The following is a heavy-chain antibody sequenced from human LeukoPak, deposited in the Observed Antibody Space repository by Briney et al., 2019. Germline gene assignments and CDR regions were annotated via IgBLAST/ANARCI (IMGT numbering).Heavy chain of an antibody. CDR1: GYTFTSYY. D-gene: IGHD1-26*01. V-gene: IGHV1-46*01. Sequence: ASVKVSCKASGYTFTSYYMHWVRQAPGQGLEWMGIINPSGGSTSYAQKFQGRVTMTRDTSTSTVYMELSSLRSEDTAVYYCARVLRLVGATNGDYFDYWGQGTLVTVSS. CDR2: INPSGGST. CDR3: ARVLRLVGATNGDYFDY. J-gene: IGHJ4*02.